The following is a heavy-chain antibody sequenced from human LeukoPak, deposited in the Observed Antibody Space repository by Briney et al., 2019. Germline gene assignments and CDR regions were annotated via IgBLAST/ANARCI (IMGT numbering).Heavy chain of an antibody. V-gene: IGHV4-34*01. CDR2: INHSGST. J-gene: IGHJ4*02. CDR1: GGSFSGYY. D-gene: IGHD5-12*01. Sequence: SETLSLTCAVYGGSFSGYYWSWIRQPPGKGLEWIGEINHSGSTNYNPSLKSRVTISVDTSKNQFSLKLSSVTAADTAVYDCALGIVAPTAPRTTDYWGQGTLVTVSS. CDR3: ALGIVAPTAPRTTDY.